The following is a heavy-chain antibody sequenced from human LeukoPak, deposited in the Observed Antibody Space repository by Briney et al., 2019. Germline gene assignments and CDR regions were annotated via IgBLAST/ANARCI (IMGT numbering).Heavy chain of an antibody. CDR3: ARSPGYFDY. CDR2: IYPGDSDT. Sequence: GESRITSCTGSGYSITSYWIGWVRQMPGKGLEWMGIIYPGDSDTRYSPSFLGQVTTSADESISTAYLQWSSLKASDTDMYYCARSPGYFDYWGQGTLVTVSS. V-gene: IGHV5-51*01. J-gene: IGHJ4*02. CDR1: GYSITSYW.